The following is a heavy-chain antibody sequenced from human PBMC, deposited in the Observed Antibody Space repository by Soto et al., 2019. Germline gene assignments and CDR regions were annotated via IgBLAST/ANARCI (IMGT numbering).Heavy chain of an antibody. CDR3: ARGPFPRYNWSPTYFDY. Sequence: QVQLVQSGAEVKKPGSSVKVSCKASGGTFSRYAISWVRQAPGQGLEWMGGIIPIFGTANYAQKFQGRVTITADESTSTAYMELSSLRSEDTAVYYCARGPFPRYNWSPTYFDYWGQGTLVTVSS. CDR1: GGTFSRYA. D-gene: IGHD1-20*01. CDR2: IIPIFGTA. J-gene: IGHJ4*02. V-gene: IGHV1-69*12.